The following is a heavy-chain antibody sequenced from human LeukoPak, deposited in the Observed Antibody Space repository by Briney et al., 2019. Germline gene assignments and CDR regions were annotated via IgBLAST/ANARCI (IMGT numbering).Heavy chain of an antibody. CDR1: GGSISSGGYY. V-gene: IGHV4-31*03. CDR2: IYYSGST. CDR3: ARVRSTNYYYYYYMDV. J-gene: IGHJ6*03. D-gene: IGHD2-2*01. Sequence: KPSETLSLTCTVSGGSISSGGYYWSWIRQHPGKGLEWIGYIYYSGSTYYNPSLKSRVTISVDTSKNQFSLKLSSVTAADTAVYYCARVRSTNYYYYYYMDVWGKGTTVTVSS.